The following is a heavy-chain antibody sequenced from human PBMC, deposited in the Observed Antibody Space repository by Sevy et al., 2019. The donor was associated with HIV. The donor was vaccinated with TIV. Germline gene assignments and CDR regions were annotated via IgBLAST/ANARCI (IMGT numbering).Heavy chain of an antibody. V-gene: IGHV3-66*01. Sequence: GGSLRLSCAASGFTVNSNYMTWVRQAPGKGLEGVSVIHSDDTTYHADSVKDGFTISRDNFKNTLYLHMSSRRAEDTAVYYCARGKSGYGYALNYWGQGTLVTVSS. CDR3: ARGKSGYGYALNY. J-gene: IGHJ4*02. D-gene: IGHD5-18*01. CDR1: GFTVNSNY. CDR2: IHSDDTT.